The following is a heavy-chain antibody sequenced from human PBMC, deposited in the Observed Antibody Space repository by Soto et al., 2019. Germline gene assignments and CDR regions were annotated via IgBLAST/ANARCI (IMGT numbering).Heavy chain of an antibody. V-gene: IGHV3-23*01. CDR3: AKDGKSQEGYGSSTSCRAPYYFDY. D-gene: IGHD2-2*01. CDR1: GFTFSSYA. J-gene: IGHJ4*02. Sequence: GGSLRLSCAASGFTFSSYAMSWVRQAPGKGLEWVSAISGSGGSTYYADSVKGRFTISRDNSKNTLYLQMNSLRAEDTAVYYWAKDGKSQEGYGSSTSCRAPYYFDYWGQGTLVTVSS. CDR2: ISGSGGST.